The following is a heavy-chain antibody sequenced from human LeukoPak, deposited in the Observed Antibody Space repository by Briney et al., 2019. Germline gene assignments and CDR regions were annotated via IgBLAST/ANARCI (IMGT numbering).Heavy chain of an antibody. CDR1: GYTFTGYY. J-gene: IGHJ4*02. V-gene: IGHV1-2*06. D-gene: IGHD5-12*01. CDR2: INPKSGGT. CDR3: ARRWLRYDPNDY. Sequence: ASVKVSCKASGYTFTGYYMHWVRQAPGQGLEWMGRINPKSGGTNYAQKFQGRVTMTRDTSISTAYMELSRLRSDDTAVYYCARRWLRYDPNDYWGQGTLVTVSS.